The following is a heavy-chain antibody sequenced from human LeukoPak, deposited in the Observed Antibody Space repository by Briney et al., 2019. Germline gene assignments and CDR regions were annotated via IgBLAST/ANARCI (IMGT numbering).Heavy chain of an antibody. J-gene: IGHJ4*02. CDR2: IIPIFGTA. CDR3: AREGDYGDYASDC. Sequence: SVKVSCKASGGTFSSYGISWVRQAPGQGLEWMGRIIPIFGTANYAQKFQGRLTITTDESTSTAYMELSSLGSEDTAVYYCAREGDYGDYASDCWGQGTLVTVFS. D-gene: IGHD4-17*01. CDR1: GGTFSSYG. V-gene: IGHV1-69*05.